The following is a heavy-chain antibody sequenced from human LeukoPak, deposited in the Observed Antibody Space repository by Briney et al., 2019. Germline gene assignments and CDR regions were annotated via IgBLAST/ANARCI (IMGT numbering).Heavy chain of an antibody. CDR2: ISAYNGNT. J-gene: IGHJ3*02. D-gene: IGHD3-22*01. V-gene: IGHV1-18*01. CDR3: ARADYYDSSGYYSRLPGDAFDI. Sequence: GASVKVSCKASGYTFTSYGISWVRQAPGQGLEWMGWISAYNGNTNYAQKLQGRVTMTTHTSTSTAYMELRSLRSDDTAVYYCARADYYDSSGYYSRLPGDAFDIWGQGTMVTVSS. CDR1: GYTFTSYG.